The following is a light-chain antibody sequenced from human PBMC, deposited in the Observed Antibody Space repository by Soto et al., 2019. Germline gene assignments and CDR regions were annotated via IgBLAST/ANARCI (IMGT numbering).Light chain of an antibody. CDR1: SSDVGGYNY. V-gene: IGLV2-14*01. Sequence: QSALTQPASVSGSAGKSITISCTGTSSDVGGYNYVSWYQQHPGKAPKLMIYEVSNRPSGVSNRFSGSKSGNTASLTISGLQAEDEADYYCSSYTSSSTRVFGTGTKLTV. CDR2: EVS. J-gene: IGLJ1*01. CDR3: SSYTSSSTRV.